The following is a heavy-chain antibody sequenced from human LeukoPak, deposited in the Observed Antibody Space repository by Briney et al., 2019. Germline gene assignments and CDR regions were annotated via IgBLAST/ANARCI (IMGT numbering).Heavy chain of an antibody. Sequence: GESLKISCETSGYSFTDYWIGWVRQMPGKGLGWMGIIYPGDSDIKYSPSFQGQVTISADKSINTAYLQWSSLKASDTAMYYCARRRSIAVADYWGQGTLVTVSS. CDR2: IYPGDSDI. CDR3: ARRRSIAVADY. CDR1: GYSFTDYW. V-gene: IGHV5-51*01. D-gene: IGHD6-19*01. J-gene: IGHJ4*02.